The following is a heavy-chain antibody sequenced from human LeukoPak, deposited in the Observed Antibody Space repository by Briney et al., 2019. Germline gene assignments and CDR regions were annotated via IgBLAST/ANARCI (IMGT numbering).Heavy chain of an antibody. J-gene: IGHJ4*02. D-gene: IGHD1-26*01. CDR2: ISSNGGST. CDR3: ARGATTAIFDY. V-gene: IGHV3-64*01. Sequence: GGSLRLSCAASGFTFSSYAMHWVRQAPGKGLEYVSAISSNGGSTYYANSVKGRFTISRDNSKNTLYLQMDSLRAEDMAVYYCARGATTAIFDYWGQGTLVTVSS. CDR1: GFTFSSYA.